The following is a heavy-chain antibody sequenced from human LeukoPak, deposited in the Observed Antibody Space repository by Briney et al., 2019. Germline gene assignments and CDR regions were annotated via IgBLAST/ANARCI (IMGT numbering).Heavy chain of an antibody. D-gene: IGHD3-9*01. Sequence: GASVTVSCKVSGYTLTELSMHWVRQAPGKGLEWMGGFDPEDGETIYAQKFQGRVTMTEDTSTDTAYMELSSLRSEDTAVYYCATLVDPRGDILTGGYRDWFDPWGQGTLVTVSS. CDR2: FDPEDGET. CDR1: GYTLTELS. CDR3: ATLVDPRGDILTGGYRDWFDP. V-gene: IGHV1-24*01. J-gene: IGHJ5*02.